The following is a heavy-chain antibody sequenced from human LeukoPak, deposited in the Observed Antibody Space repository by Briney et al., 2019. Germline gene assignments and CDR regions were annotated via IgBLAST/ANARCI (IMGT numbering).Heavy chain of an antibody. CDR1: GFTFSSYA. CDR3: AKAKTMTHDAFDI. CDR2: ISGSGGNT. V-gene: IGHV3-23*01. Sequence: GGSLRLSCAASGFTFSSYAMSWVRQAPGKGLEWVSAISGSGGNTYYADSVKGRFTISRDNSKSTLYLQMNSLRAEDTAVYYCAKAKTMTHDAFDIWGQGTMVTVSS. D-gene: IGHD3-22*01. J-gene: IGHJ3*02.